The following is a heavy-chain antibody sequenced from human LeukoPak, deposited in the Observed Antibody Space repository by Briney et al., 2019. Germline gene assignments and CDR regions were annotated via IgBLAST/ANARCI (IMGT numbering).Heavy chain of an antibody. CDR3: ARPYSSGDHDAFDI. Sequence: ASVKVSCKASGYTFGTHWMHWVRQAPGQGLEWMGWIIAYNGNTNYAQKLQGRVTMTTDTSTSTAYMELRSLRSDDTAVYYCARPYSSGDHDAFDIWGQGTMVTVSS. J-gene: IGHJ3*02. V-gene: IGHV1-18*04. CDR2: IIAYNGNT. CDR1: GYTFGTHW. D-gene: IGHD6-19*01.